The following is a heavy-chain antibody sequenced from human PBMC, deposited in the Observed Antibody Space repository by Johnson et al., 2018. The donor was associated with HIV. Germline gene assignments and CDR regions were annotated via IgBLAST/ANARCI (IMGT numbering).Heavy chain of an antibody. D-gene: IGHD1-26*01. CDR2: IAYDGSNK. CDR3: ARPDSGRYRDAFDI. V-gene: IGHV3-30*19. Sequence: QVLLVESGGGLVKPGRSLRLSCAASGFSFNNYGMHWVRQAPGKGLEWVAVIAYDGSNKYSADSVKGRFTISRDNSKNTLYLQMNSLRTEDTAVYYCARPDSGRYRDAFDIWGQGTMVTVSS. J-gene: IGHJ3*02. CDR1: GFSFNNYG.